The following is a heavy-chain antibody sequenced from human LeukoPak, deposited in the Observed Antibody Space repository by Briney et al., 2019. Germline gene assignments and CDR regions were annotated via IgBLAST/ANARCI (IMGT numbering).Heavy chain of an antibody. J-gene: IGHJ4*02. D-gene: IGHD3-10*01. CDR1: GFTFSSYW. CDR2: IKQDGSER. CDR3: ARGEEYYYGSGSYYLDY. Sequence: GGSLRLSCAASGFTFSSYWMSWVRQAPGKGLEWVANIKQDGSERYYVDSVKGRFTISRDNAKNSLYLQMNSLRAEDTAVYYCARGEEYYYGSGSYYLDYWGQGTLVTVSS. V-gene: IGHV3-7*01.